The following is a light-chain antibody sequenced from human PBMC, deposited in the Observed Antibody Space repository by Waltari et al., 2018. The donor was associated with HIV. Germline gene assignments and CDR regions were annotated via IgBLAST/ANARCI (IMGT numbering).Light chain of an antibody. V-gene: IGKV3D-20*01. Sequence: EIVLTQSPATLSLSPGERATLSCGASQTVTSDFLAWYQQKPGLAPSLLIYDASNRATGIPARFSGSGSGTDFTLTISRLEPEDFAVYYCQQYGSSPRTFGQGTKVEIK. CDR2: DAS. CDR3: QQYGSSPRT. J-gene: IGKJ1*01. CDR1: QTVTSDF.